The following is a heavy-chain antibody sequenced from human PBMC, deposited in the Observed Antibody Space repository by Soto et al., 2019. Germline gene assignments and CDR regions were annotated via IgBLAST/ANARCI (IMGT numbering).Heavy chain of an antibody. Sequence: GGSLRLSCVASGITFGNYAMSWVRQAPGKGLEWISSISGSGARTYYADSVKGRFTISRDNSNNTLYLQMSSLRAEDSAVYYCAKIPLIAVFTVIRSDVFDIWGQGTMVTVSS. CDR2: ISGSGART. J-gene: IGHJ3*02. D-gene: IGHD2-21*01. CDR3: AKIPLIAVFTVIRSDVFDI. V-gene: IGHV3-23*01. CDR1: GITFGNYA.